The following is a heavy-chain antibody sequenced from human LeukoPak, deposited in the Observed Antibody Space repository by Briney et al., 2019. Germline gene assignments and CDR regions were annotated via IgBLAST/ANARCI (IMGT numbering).Heavy chain of an antibody. CDR1: GYSFTSYW. V-gene: IGHV5-51*01. J-gene: IGHJ5*02. D-gene: IGHD3-22*01. Sequence: GESLKISCKGSGYSFTSYWIGWVRQMPGKGLEWMGIIYPGDSDTRYSPSFQGQVTISADKSISTAYLQWSGLKASDTAMYYCARHQWCSSGYYELSCWFDPWGQGTLVTVSS. CDR3: ARHQWCSSGYYELSCWFDP. CDR2: IYPGDSDT.